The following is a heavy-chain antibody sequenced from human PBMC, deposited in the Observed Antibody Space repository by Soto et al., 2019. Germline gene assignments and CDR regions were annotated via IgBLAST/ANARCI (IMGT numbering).Heavy chain of an antibody. CDR2: ISYDGSNK. CDR3: AKISYSGYDYNYYYYGMDV. Sequence: GGSLRLSCAASGFTFSSYGMHWVRQAPGKGLEWVAVISYDGSNKYYADSVKGRFTISRDNSKNTLYLQMNSLRAEDTAVYYCAKISYSGYDYNYYYYGMDVWGQGTTVTVSS. J-gene: IGHJ6*02. D-gene: IGHD5-12*01. CDR1: GFTFSSYG. V-gene: IGHV3-30*18.